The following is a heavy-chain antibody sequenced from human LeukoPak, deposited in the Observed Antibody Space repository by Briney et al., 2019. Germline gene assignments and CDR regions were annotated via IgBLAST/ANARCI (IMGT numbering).Heavy chain of an antibody. CDR2: INPNSGGT. J-gene: IGHJ4*02. CDR3: AVSSGWYTSFDY. Sequence: GAAVKVSCKSSGYTFSSNYMHWVRQAPGQGLEWMGWINPNSGGTNYAQKFQGRVTMTRDTSISTAYMELSRLRSDDTAVYYCAVSSGWYTSFDYWGQGTLVTVSS. CDR1: GYTFSSNY. V-gene: IGHV1-2*02. D-gene: IGHD6-19*01.